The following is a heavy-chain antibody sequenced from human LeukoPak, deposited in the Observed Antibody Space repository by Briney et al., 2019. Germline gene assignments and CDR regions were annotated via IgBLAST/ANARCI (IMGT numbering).Heavy chain of an antibody. Sequence: PGGSLRLSCTGSGFTFRTYAFSWVRQAPGKGLEWVSATGSNGVTYCADSVKGRFTISRDNSKNALYLQMNGLRADDTAVYYCGIRDTSDYYVFWGQGTLVTVSS. D-gene: IGHD3-22*01. V-gene: IGHV3-23*01. J-gene: IGHJ4*02. CDR2: TGSNGVT. CDR1: GFTFRTYA. CDR3: GIRDTSDYYVF.